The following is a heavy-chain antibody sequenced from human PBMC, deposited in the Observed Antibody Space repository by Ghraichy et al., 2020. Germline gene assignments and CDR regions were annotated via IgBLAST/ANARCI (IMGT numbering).Heavy chain of an antibody. CDR3: ARDRRPPGTTFDAFDI. Sequence: ASVKVSCKASGYTFTSYYMHWVRQAPGQGLEWMGIINPSGGSTSYAQKFQGRVTMTRDTSTSTVYMELSSLRSEDTAVYYCARDRRPPGTTFDAFDIWGQGTMVTVSS. CDR1: GYTFTSYY. V-gene: IGHV1-46*01. J-gene: IGHJ3*02. CDR2: INPSGGST. D-gene: IGHD1-7*01.